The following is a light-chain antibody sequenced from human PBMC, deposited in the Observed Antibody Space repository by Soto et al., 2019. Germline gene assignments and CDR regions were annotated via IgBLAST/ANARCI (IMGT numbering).Light chain of an antibody. CDR2: GAS. V-gene: IGKV3-15*01. Sequence: EIVMTQSPETLSVSPGERATFSCRASQTVRSNLAWYQQQPGQPPRLVMYGASTRATGIPARFSGSGSGTEFTLTISSLHSEDVAVYYCQQYDNWPPWTFGQGTKV. J-gene: IGKJ1*01. CDR3: QQYDNWPPWT. CDR1: QTVRSN.